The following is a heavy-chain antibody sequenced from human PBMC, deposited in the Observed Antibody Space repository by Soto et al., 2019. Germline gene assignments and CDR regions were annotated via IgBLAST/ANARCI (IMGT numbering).Heavy chain of an antibody. J-gene: IGHJ4*02. CDR3: AKDSSSWYYFDY. D-gene: IGHD6-13*01. Sequence: LRLSCAASGFTFSSYAMSWVRQAPGKGLEWVSAISGSGGSTYYADSVKGRFTISRDNSKNTLYLQMNSLRAEDTAVYYCAKDSSSWYYFDYWGQGXLVTVSS. CDR1: GFTFSSYA. V-gene: IGHV3-23*01. CDR2: ISGSGGST.